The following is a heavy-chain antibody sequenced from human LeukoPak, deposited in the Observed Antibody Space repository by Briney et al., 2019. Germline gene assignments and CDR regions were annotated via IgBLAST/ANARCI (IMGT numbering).Heavy chain of an antibody. CDR1: RFTFSIYW. V-gene: IGHV3-7*01. D-gene: IGHD6-13*01. CDR3: ERAASTGTVDY. Sequence: GGSLRLSCAASRFTFSIYWMSWVRQAPGKALEWVANINQDGSETYYVDSVEGRFTISGDNAKDSLYLQMNSLRAEDTAVYYCERAASTGTVDYWGQGTLVTVSS. CDR2: INQDGSET. J-gene: IGHJ4*02.